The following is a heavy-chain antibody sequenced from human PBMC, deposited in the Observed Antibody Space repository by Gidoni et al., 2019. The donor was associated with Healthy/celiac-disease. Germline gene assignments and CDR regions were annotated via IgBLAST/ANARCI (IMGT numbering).Heavy chain of an antibody. J-gene: IGHJ4*02. CDR3: TTDPGTERRGFWSGYSTAPPDY. Sequence: EVQLVESGGGLVKPGGSLRLSCAASGFPFSNAWMSWVRQAPGKGLEWVGRIKSKTDGGTTDYAAPVKGRFPISRDDSKNTLYLQMNSLKTEDTAVYYCTTDPGTERRGFWSGYSTAPPDYWGQGTLVTVSS. CDR2: IKSKTDGGTT. D-gene: IGHD3-3*01. V-gene: IGHV3-15*01. CDR1: GFPFSNAW.